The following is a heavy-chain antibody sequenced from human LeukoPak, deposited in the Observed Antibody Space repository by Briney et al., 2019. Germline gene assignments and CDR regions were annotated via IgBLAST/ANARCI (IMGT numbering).Heavy chain of an antibody. CDR2: IYTSGST. Sequence: SETLSLTCTVSGGSISSGFYYWSWIRQPAGKGLEWIGRIYTSGSTNYNPSLKSRATISVDTSKNQFSLKLNSVTAADTAVYYCARDQPYYDSSGYGVYYFDYWGQGTLVTVSS. J-gene: IGHJ4*02. CDR3: ARDQPYYDSSGYGVYYFDY. D-gene: IGHD3-22*01. CDR1: GGSISSGFYY. V-gene: IGHV4-61*02.